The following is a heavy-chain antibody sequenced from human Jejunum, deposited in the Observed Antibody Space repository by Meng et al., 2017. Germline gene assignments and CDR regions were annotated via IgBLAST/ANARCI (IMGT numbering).Heavy chain of an antibody. V-gene: IGHV3-7*01. CDR3: ARVTQLSAWYEMDY. D-gene: IGHD5-24*01. CDR1: GFTFSSFW. J-gene: IGHJ4*02. CDR2: MKHDGSER. Sequence: GGSLRLSCAASGFTFSSFWMSWVRQAPGKGLEWVANMKHDGSERYYGDSMKGRFTISRDHAKNSLYLQMNSLRAEDTAIYYCARVTQLSAWYEMDYWGQGTLVTVSS.